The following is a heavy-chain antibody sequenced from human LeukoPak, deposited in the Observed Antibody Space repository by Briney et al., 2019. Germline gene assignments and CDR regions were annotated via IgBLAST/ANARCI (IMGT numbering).Heavy chain of an antibody. CDR2: IFYSGST. D-gene: IGHD3-10*01. J-gene: IGHJ6*03. V-gene: IGHV4-39*01. Sequence: SETLSPTCTVSGGSISSDSYYWGWIRQPPGRGLEWIGSIFYSGSTYYKPSLKSRVTISVDTSNNQFSLKLTSVTAADTAVYYCARRTRGGGEPYYYYYMDVWGKGTTVTVSS. CDR3: ARRTRGGGEPYYYYYMDV. CDR1: GGSISSDSYY.